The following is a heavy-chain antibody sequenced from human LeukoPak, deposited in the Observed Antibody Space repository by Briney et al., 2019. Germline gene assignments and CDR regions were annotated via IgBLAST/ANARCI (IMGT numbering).Heavy chain of an antibody. Sequence: ASVKVSCKASGSTFTDYYYIHWVRQAPGQGLEWMGWLNPKSGDTNYAQKLQGRVTVTRDTSISTAYLELSRLRSDDTAVYYCARPSSTDYVWGQGTQVTVSS. V-gene: IGHV1-2*02. D-gene: IGHD2-2*01. CDR2: LNPKSGDT. J-gene: IGHJ4*02. CDR1: GSTFTDYY. CDR3: ARPSSTDYV.